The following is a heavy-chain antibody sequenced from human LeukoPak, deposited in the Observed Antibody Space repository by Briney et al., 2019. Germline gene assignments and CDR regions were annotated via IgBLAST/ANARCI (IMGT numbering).Heavy chain of an antibody. CDR1: GGTFSSYA. J-gene: IGHJ6*04. CDR2: IIPIFGTA. CDR3: ARDLSYGSGDNPEIGMDV. Sequence: SVKVSCKASGGTFSSYAISWVRQAPGHGLEWMGGIIPIFGTANYAQKFQGRVTITADESTSTAYMELSSLRSEDTAVYYCARDLSYGSGDNPEIGMDVWGKGTTVTVSS. D-gene: IGHD3-10*01. V-gene: IGHV1-69*13.